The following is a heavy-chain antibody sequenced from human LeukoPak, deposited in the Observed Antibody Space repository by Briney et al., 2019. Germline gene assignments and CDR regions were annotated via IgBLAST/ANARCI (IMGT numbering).Heavy chain of an antibody. D-gene: IGHD1-26*01. CDR1: GYSISSGYY. CDR2: IYYSGNT. V-gene: IGHV4-38-2*02. CDR3: ARDSGSYRFAY. Sequence: SETLSLTCTVSGYSISSGYYWGWIRQPPGKGLEWIGSIYYSGNTFYNPSLKSRVTISVDTSKNQFSLKLSSVTAADTAVYYYARDSGSYRFAYWGQGTLVTVSS. J-gene: IGHJ4*02.